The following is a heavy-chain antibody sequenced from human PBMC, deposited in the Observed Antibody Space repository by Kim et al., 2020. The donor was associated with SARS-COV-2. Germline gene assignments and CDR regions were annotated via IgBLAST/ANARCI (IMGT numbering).Heavy chain of an antibody. D-gene: IGHD6-13*01. CDR1: GYSFTSYW. CDR2: IYPGDSDT. CDR3: AINGGYSSPDGSFDY. Sequence: GESLKISCKGSGYSFTSYWIGWVRQMPGKGLEWMGIIYPGDSDTRYSPSFQGQVTISADKSISTAYLQWSSLKASDTAMYYCAINGGYSSPDGSFDYWGQGTLVTVSS. V-gene: IGHV5-51*01. J-gene: IGHJ4*02.